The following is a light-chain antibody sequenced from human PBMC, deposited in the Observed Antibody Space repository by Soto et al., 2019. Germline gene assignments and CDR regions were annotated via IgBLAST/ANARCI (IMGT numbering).Light chain of an antibody. CDR2: SGY. CDR3: QQYGSLS. Sequence: FVVTQSPDTLSLSPGETATLSCRASQSVSSSVAWYQHKPGQSPRLVVYSGYKRSPGIPARFSGSGSGTDFTLTISRLEPEDFAVYYCQQYGSLSFGGATKVDIK. J-gene: IGKJ4*01. V-gene: IGKV3-20*01. CDR1: QSVSSSV.